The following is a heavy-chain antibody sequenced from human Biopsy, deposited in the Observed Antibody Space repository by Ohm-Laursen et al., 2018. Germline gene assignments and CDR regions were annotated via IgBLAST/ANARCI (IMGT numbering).Heavy chain of an antibody. J-gene: IGHJ5*02. CDR2: INAKTGDT. CDR1: GYTFTGYH. V-gene: IGHV1-2*02. CDR3: TRGGYYYDSLAYYYWFDP. D-gene: IGHD3-22*01. Sequence: SVKVSCKASGYTFTGYHVHWVRQAPGQGLEWMGWINAKTGDTNYAQKFQSRVTMTRDTSISTAYVDLSSLRSDDTAVYYCTRGGYYYDSLAYYYWFDPWGQGTLVTVSS.